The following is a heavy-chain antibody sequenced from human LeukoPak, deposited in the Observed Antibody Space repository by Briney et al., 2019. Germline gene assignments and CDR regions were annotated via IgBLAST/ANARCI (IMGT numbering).Heavy chain of an antibody. CDR2: IYYSGST. D-gene: IGHD2-2*01. J-gene: IGHJ5*02. CDR3: ARLITDIVVVPVATRPWFDP. Sequence: SETLSLTCTVSGGSISSYYWSWIRQPPGKGLEWIGYIYYSGSTNYNPSLKSRVTISVDTSKNQFSLKLSSVTAADTAVYYCARLITDIVVVPVATRPWFDPWGQGTLVTVSS. V-gene: IGHV4-59*01. CDR1: GGSISSYY.